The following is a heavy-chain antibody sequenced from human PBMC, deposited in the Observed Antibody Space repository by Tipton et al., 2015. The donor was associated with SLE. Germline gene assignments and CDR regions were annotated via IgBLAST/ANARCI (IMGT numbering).Heavy chain of an antibody. Sequence: TLSLTCNVSGDSINSGRFYWNWIRQHPGKGLEWIGYISYSGSTYYNPSLKSRVTLSLDTSNNQFSLNLNSVTAADTAIYYCARSYFGSLHLPYWGQGKLVTVSS. CDR2: ISYSGST. CDR1: GDSINSGRFY. D-gene: IGHD3-10*01. V-gene: IGHV4-31*03. CDR3: ARSYFGSLHLPY. J-gene: IGHJ4*02.